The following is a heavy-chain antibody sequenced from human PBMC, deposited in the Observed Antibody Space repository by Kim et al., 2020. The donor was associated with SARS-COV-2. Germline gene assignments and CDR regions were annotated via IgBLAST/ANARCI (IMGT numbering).Heavy chain of an antibody. V-gene: IGHV3-33*06. CDR1: GFTFSSYG. Sequence: GGSLRLSCAASGFTFSSYGMHWVRQAPGKGLEWVAVIWYDGSNKYYADSVKGRFTISRDNSKNTLYLQMNILRAEDTAVYYCAKDSFSGSLDYWGQGTLVTVSS. CDR2: IWYDGSNK. D-gene: IGHD1-26*01. CDR3: AKDSFSGSLDY. J-gene: IGHJ4*02.